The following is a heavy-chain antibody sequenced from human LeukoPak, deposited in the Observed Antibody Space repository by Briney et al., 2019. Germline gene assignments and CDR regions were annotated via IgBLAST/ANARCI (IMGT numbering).Heavy chain of an antibody. V-gene: IGHV4-61*02. CDR1: GGSISSGHYY. CDR3: ARGRYQLLWHGMDV. Sequence: KPSQTLSLTCTVSGGSISSGHYYLNWIRQPAGKGLEWIGRIYSRGSTNYNSSLRSRVTISVDTSKNQFSLKLSSVTAADTAVYYCARGRYQLLWHGMDVWGQGTTVTVSS. D-gene: IGHD2-2*01. J-gene: IGHJ6*02. CDR2: IYSRGST.